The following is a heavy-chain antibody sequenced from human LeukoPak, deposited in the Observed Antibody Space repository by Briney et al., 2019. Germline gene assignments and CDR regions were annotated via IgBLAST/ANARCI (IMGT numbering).Heavy chain of an antibody. CDR1: GGSSRGYY. D-gene: IGHD3-16*01. J-gene: IGHJ4*02. V-gene: IGHV4-34*01. Sequence: SETLSLTCAVYGGSSRGYYWNWLWIRQPPGKGLEWIGEINHSGSTNYNPSLKSRVTISVDTSKNQFSLKLSSVTAADTAVYYCARIGGSRRRERFDYWGQGTLVTVSS. CDR2: INHSGST. CDR3: ARIGGSRRRERFDY.